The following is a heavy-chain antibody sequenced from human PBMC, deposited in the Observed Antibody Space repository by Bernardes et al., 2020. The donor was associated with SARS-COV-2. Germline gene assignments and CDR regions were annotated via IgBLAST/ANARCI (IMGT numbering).Heavy chain of an antibody. CDR2: LYYTGST. CDR1: GGSISAYY. V-gene: IGHV4-59*01. CDR3: ARGFDY. Sequence: SETLSLTCTFSGGSISAYYGSWFRRPPGKGLEWIGYLYYTGSTNYNPSLQSRVTISVDTSKNQFSLKLSSVTAADTAVYYCARGFDYWGQGILVTVSS. J-gene: IGHJ4*02.